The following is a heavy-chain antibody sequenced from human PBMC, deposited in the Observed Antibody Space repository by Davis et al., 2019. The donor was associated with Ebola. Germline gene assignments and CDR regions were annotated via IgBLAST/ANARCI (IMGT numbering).Heavy chain of an antibody. CDR3: AKGPYCSGGSCHRAYYYYYGMDV. CDR1: GFTFDDYA. CDR2: ISGDGGST. Sequence: GESLKISCAASGFTFDDYAMHWVRQAPGKGLEWVSLISGDGGSTYYADSVKGRFTISRDNSKNSLYLQMNSLRTEDTALYYCAKGPYCSGGSCHRAYYYYYGMDVWGQGTTVTVSS. J-gene: IGHJ6*02. D-gene: IGHD2-15*01. V-gene: IGHV3-43*02.